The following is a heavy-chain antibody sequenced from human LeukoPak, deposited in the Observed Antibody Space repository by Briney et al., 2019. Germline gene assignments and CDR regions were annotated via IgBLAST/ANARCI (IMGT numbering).Heavy chain of an antibody. D-gene: IGHD4-17*01. V-gene: IGHV4-39*01. J-gene: IGHJ3*02. CDR2: MYYSGST. CDR1: GDSISSSDYY. CDR3: VSPTVTTSARTAFDI. Sequence: SETLSLSCTVSGDSISSSDYYWGWLRQPPGRGLVWLVSMYYSGSTYYNPSLNRRLTISVDTSNNQVSLQVTSVPAADTAVYYFVSPTVTTSARTAFDIWGQGTMVTVSS.